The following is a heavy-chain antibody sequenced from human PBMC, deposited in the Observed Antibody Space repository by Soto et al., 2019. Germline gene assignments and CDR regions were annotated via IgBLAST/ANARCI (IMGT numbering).Heavy chain of an antibody. J-gene: IGHJ6*02. D-gene: IGHD5-18*01. CDR2: ISFDGSNK. CDR1: GFNFGSYA. CDR3: ARDMGYSYRTGYALDV. V-gene: IGHV3-30-3*01. Sequence: GGSLRLSCEASGFNFGSYAMHWVRQTPGKGLEWVAVISFDGSNKFYAESVKGRITISRDNSKNTLFLQMNSLRPEDTAVYYCARDMGYSYRTGYALDVWGQGTTVTVSS.